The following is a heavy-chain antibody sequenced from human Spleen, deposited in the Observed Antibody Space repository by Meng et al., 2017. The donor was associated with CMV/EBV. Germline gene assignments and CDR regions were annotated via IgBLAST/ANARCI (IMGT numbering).Heavy chain of an antibody. J-gene: IGHJ4*02. CDR2: FSQSGST. CDR1: GGAITISNW. D-gene: IGHD2-15*01. CDR3: ATQDAFCSVF. V-gene: IGHV4-4*02. Sequence: LTCAVSGGAITISNWWSWVRQPPGKGLEWIGEFSQSGSTNYSPSLKSRVTMSLDKSKNQFSLQLSSVTAADTAVYYCATQDAFCSVFWGQGALVTVSS.